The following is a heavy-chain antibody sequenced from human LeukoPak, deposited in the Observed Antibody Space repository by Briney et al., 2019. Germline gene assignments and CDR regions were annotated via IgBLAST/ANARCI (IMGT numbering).Heavy chain of an antibody. D-gene: IGHD6-19*01. CDR1: GFTFSSYS. CDR3: ARDWVSGWDAGFDY. CDR2: ISSRSSTT. J-gene: IGHJ4*02. Sequence: GGSLRLSCAASGFTFSSYSMNWVRQAPGKGLEWVSYISSRSSTTYYADSVKGRFTISRDNAKNSLYLLMNSLRAEDTALYYCARDWVSGWDAGFDYWGQGTLVTVSS. V-gene: IGHV3-48*01.